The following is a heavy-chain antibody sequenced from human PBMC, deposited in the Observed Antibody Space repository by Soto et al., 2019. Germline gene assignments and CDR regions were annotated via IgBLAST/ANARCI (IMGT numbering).Heavy chain of an antibody. V-gene: IGHV4-59*02. CDR2: INYSANT. CDR3: ASSFCSDGVSCNWFGP. Sequence: QVQLQESGPGLVKASETLSLTCPVSGGSVTTYWGWIRQPPGKGLEWLRYINYSANTNCNSSPKSRVTISVDTSKTQVARNLRSVTAADTAVYYCASSFCSDGVSCNWFGPWGPGILVIVSS. J-gene: IGHJ5*02. D-gene: IGHD2-8*01. CDR1: GGSVTTY.